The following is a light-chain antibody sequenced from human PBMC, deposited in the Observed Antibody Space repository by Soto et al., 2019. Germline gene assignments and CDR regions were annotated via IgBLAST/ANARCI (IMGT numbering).Light chain of an antibody. J-gene: IGLJ2*01. V-gene: IGLV2-8*01. Sequence: QSALTQPPSASGSPGQSVTISCTGTSSDVGGYNYVSWYQQHPGKAPKLMIYEVSKRPSGVPDRFSGSKSTITASLTVSGLQAEDEADYYCSSYAGSNNLVFGGGTKLTVL. CDR2: EVS. CDR3: SSYAGSNNLV. CDR1: SSDVGGYNY.